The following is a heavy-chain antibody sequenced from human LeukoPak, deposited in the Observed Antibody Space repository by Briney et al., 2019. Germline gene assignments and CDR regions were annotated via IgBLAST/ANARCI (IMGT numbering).Heavy chain of an antibody. J-gene: IGHJ3*02. Sequence: SVKVSCKASGGTFSSYAISWVRQAPGQGLEWMGGIIPIFGTANYAQKFQGRVTITADQSTSTAYMELSSLRSEDTAVYFCARSYDCGGDCFEAFDIWGQGTMVTVSS. CDR2: IIPIFGTA. CDR3: ARSYDCGGDCFEAFDI. CDR1: GGTFSSYA. D-gene: IGHD2-21*02. V-gene: IGHV1-69*13.